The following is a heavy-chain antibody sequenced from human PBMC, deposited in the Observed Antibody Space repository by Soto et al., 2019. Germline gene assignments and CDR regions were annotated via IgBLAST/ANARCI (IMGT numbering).Heavy chain of an antibody. D-gene: IGHD6-13*01. CDR2: ISGSGGRT. CDR3: EKDQRRGWYLGSFDP. Sequence: PGGSLRLSCAASGFTFSSYAMSWVRQAPGKGLEWVSAISGSGGRTYYADSVKGRFTISRDNSKNTLYLQMNSLRAEDTAVYYCEKDQRRGWYLGSFDPWGQGTLVTVSS. J-gene: IGHJ5*02. CDR1: GFTFSSYA. V-gene: IGHV3-23*01.